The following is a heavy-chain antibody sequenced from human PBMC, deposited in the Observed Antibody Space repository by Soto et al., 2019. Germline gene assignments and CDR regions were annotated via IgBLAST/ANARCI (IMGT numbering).Heavy chain of an antibody. Sequence: GGSLRLSCAASGFTFSSYAMSWVRQAPGKGLEWVSAISGSGGSTYYADSVKGRFTISRDNSKNTLYLQMNSLGAEDTAVYYCAKDRLWFGLFDYWGQGTLVTVSS. CDR1: GFTFSSYA. J-gene: IGHJ4*02. D-gene: IGHD3-10*01. CDR3: AKDRLWFGLFDY. V-gene: IGHV3-23*01. CDR2: ISGSGGST.